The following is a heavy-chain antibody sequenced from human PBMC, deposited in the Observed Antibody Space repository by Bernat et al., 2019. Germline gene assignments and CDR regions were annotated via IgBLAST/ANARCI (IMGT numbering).Heavy chain of an antibody. Sequence: EVQLLESGGGLVQPGGSLRLSCAASGFTFSSYAMSWVRQAPWKGLEWVSAISGSGGSTYYADSVKGRFTISRDNSKNTLYLQMNSMRAEDTAVYYCARAIMTPWSPFDIWGQGTMVTVSS. CDR2: ISGSGGST. J-gene: IGHJ3*02. D-gene: IGHD3-16*01. V-gene: IGHV3-23*01. CDR1: GFTFSSYA. CDR3: ARAIMTPWSPFDI.